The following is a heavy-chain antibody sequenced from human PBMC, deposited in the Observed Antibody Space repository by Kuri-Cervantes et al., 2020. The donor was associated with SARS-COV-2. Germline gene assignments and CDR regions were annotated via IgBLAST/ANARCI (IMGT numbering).Heavy chain of an antibody. J-gene: IGHJ2*01. Sequence: GESLKISCAASGFTFNTYGMHWVRQAPGKGLEWVAVIWYDGTNKYYEDSVKGRFIISRDNSKNTLYLQMNSLRAEDTAVYYCARGYSDYGDRYFDLWGRGTLVTVSS. CDR2: IWYDGTNK. V-gene: IGHV3-33*01. CDR3: ARGYSDYGDRYFDL. CDR1: GFTFNTYG. D-gene: IGHD4-17*01.